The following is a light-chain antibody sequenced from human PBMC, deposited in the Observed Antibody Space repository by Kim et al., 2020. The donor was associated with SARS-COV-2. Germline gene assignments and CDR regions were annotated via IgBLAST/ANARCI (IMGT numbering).Light chain of an antibody. Sequence: QSALTQPASVSGSPGQSITISCTGTSSDIGNYNYVSWYQQHPGKAPKLMIYDVNKRPSGVSYRFSGSKSGNTASLTISGLQAEDEADYYCSSYTSSGTLLFGGGTQVTVL. CDR3: SSYTSSGTLL. J-gene: IGLJ7*01. V-gene: IGLV2-14*01. CDR1: SSDIGNYNY. CDR2: DVN.